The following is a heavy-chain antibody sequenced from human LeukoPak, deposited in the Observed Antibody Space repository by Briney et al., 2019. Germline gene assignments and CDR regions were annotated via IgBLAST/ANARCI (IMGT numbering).Heavy chain of an antibody. CDR2: ITSSSSHI. CDR1: GFTFSSYN. D-gene: IGHD1-26*01. J-gene: IGHJ6*03. CDR3: ARDPYSGGYGNYYYYYMDV. V-gene: IGHV3-21*01. Sequence: GGSLRLSCAASGFTFSSYNMNWVRQAPGKGLEWVSSITSSSSHIYYADSAKGRFTISRDNARNSLYLQMNSLRAEDTAVYYCARDPYSGGYGNYYYYYMDVWGKGTTVTISS.